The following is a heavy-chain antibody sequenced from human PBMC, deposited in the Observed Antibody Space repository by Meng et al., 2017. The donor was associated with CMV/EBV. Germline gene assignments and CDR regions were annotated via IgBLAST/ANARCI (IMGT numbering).Heavy chain of an antibody. V-gene: IGHV3-30*02. CDR1: GFTFSGYG. J-gene: IGHJ6*02. CDR3: MGYCSGGSCYFYGIDV. D-gene: IGHD2-15*01. Sequence: GESLMIYCAASGFTFSGYGMHWVRQAPGKGLEWVAFIRYDGSNKYYADSVKGRFTISRDNSKTTLYLQMNSLRAEDTAVYYCMGYCSGGSCYFYGIDVWGQGTTVTVSS. CDR2: IRYDGSNK.